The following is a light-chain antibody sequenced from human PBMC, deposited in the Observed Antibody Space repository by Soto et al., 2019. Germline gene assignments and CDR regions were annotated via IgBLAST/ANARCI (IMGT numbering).Light chain of an antibody. CDR1: QSLVYSDGNTY. CDR2: KVS. J-gene: IGKJ2*01. V-gene: IGKV2-30*01. CDR3: MQGTHWHT. Sequence: DVVMTQSPLSLPVTLGQPASISCRSSQSLVYSDGNTYLNWFQQRPGQSPRRLIYKVSNRDSGVPDRLSGSGSGTDFTLKISRVDAEDVGVYYCMQGTHWHTFGQGTKLEIK.